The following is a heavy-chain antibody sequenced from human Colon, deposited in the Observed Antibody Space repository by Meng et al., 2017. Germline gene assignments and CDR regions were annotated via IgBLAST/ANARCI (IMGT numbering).Heavy chain of an antibody. V-gene: IGHV4-61*01. CDR2: IYSSGSR. D-gene: IGHD3-10*01. J-gene: IGHJ4*02. Sequence: VQRVESGPGVVQPSQTMSLTCTVSGGSISGGSYYWSWIRQLPGKGLEWIGYIYSSGSRNYNPSLKSRVTMSVDTSKNQVSLRLTSVTAADTAVYYCARFYGSGTFEVHDYWGQGTLVTVSS. CDR3: ARFYGSGTFEVHDY. CDR1: GGSISGGSYY.